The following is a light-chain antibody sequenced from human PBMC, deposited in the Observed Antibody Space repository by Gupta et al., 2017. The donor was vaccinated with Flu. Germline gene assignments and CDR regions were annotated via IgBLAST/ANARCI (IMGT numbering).Light chain of an antibody. J-gene: IGKJ5*01. V-gene: IGKV1-39*01. CDR3: QQRDSTPCT. CDR2: AAS. Sequence: DIQMTQSPSSLSASVGDRVTITCRASQSISSYLNWYQQKPGKAPKLLIYAASRVQSGVPSRFSGSGSGTDFTLTISRLQPEDFATYYCQQRDSTPCTFGQGTQLEIK. CDR1: QSISSY.